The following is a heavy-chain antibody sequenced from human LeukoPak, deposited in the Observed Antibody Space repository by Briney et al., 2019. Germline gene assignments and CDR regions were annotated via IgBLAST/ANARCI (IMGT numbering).Heavy chain of an antibody. CDR2: IKSKTDGGKT. V-gene: IGHV3-15*01. J-gene: IGHJ4*02. Sequence: PGGSLRLSCAASGFTFSNAWMSWVRQAPGKGLEWVVRIKSKTDGGKTDYGANVKGRFTISRDDSKNTLYLQMNSMKTEDTAVYYCTTVGWLLDYWGQGTLVTVSS. D-gene: IGHD5-12*01. CDR3: TTVGWLLDY. CDR1: GFTFSNAW.